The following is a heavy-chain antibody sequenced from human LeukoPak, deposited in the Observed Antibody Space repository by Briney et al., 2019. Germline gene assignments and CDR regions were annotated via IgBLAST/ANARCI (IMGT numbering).Heavy chain of an antibody. CDR2: ISWDGGST. CDR3: AKRITVGSTGHYFDH. V-gene: IGHV3-43*01. Sequence: GGSLRLSCAASGFTFDDYTMHWVRQVPGKGLEWVSLISWDGGSTYYADSVKGRFTISRDSSKSTLYLQMNSLRAEDTAVYYCAKRITVGSTGHYFDHWGRGALVTVSS. J-gene: IGHJ4*02. D-gene: IGHD1-26*01. CDR1: GFTFDDYT.